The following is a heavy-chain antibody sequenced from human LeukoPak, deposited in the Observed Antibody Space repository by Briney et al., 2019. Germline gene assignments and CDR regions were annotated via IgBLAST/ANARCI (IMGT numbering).Heavy chain of an antibody. CDR1: GFTFSSYG. J-gene: IGHJ3*02. D-gene: IGHD1-26*01. Sequence: GGTLRLSCAASGFTFSSYGMSWVRQAPGKGLEWVSAISGSGGSTYYADSVKGRFTISRDTSKYTLYLRMNSLRAEDTAVYYCARDGDSGSYRWEAFDIWGQGTMVTVSS. V-gene: IGHV3-23*01. CDR2: ISGSGGST. CDR3: ARDGDSGSYRWEAFDI.